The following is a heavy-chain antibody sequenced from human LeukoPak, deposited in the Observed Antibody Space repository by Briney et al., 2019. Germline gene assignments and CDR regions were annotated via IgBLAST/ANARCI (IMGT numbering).Heavy chain of an antibody. V-gene: IGHV4-59*08. CDR2: ISYSGPT. J-gene: IGHJ5*02. Sequence: SDTLSLTCTVSGDSISSYYWSWIRQPPGKGLEWIGSISYSGPTNYNPSLKSRVTISVDTSKNQFSLKLSSVTAADTAVYYCARRRVEMATLTEDNWLGPWGQGTLVTVSS. CDR3: ARRRVEMATLTEDNWLGP. CDR1: GDSISSYY. D-gene: IGHD5-24*01.